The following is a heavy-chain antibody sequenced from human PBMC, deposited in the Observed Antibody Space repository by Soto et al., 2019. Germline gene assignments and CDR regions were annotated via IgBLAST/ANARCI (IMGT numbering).Heavy chain of an antibody. CDR3: ARDRRARYCSSTRCDAFDI. CDR1: GYTFTSYG. CDR2: ISAYNGNT. D-gene: IGHD2-2*01. Sequence: ASVKVSCKASGYTFTSYGISWVRQAPGQGLEWMGWISAYNGNTNYAQKLQGRVTMTTDTSTSTAYMELRSLRSDDTAVYYCARDRRARYCSSTRCDAFDIWGQGTMVTVSS. J-gene: IGHJ3*02. V-gene: IGHV1-18*01.